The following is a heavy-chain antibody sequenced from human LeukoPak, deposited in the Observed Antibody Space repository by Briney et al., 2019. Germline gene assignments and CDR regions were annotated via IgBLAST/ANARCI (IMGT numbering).Heavy chain of an antibody. CDR3: ARVPPWGSGNYFDY. CDR1: GGSIISSNYY. J-gene: IGHJ4*02. Sequence: SETLSLTCTVSGGSIISSNYYWGWIRQPPGKGLEWIGSIYYSGSTYYNPSLKSRVTISVDTSKNQFSLKLSSVTAADTAVYYCARVPPWGSGNYFDYWGQGTLVTVSS. D-gene: IGHD3-16*01. CDR2: IYYSGST. V-gene: IGHV4-39*07.